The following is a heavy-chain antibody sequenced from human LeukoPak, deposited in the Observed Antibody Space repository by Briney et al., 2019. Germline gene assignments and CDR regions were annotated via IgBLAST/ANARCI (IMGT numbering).Heavy chain of an antibody. CDR2: INHSGST. CDR1: GGSFSGYY. D-gene: IGHD1-26*01. J-gene: IGHJ4*02. Sequence: PSETLSLTCAVYGGSFSGYYWSWIRQPPGKGLEWIGEINHSGSTYYNPSLRSRVTISVDRSKNQFSLKLSSVTAADTAVYYCARTNSESYFFDYWGQGTLVTVSS. CDR3: ARTNSESYFFDY. V-gene: IGHV4-34*01.